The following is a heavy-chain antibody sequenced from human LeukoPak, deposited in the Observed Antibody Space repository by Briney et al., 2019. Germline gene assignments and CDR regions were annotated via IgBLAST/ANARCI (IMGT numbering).Heavy chain of an antibody. CDR3: ARESHYYDSSGYECGPSCNAFDI. D-gene: IGHD3-22*01. V-gene: IGHV3-21*01. CDR2: ISSSSSYI. CDR1: GFTFSSYS. J-gene: IGHJ3*02. Sequence: GGSLRLSCAASGFTFSSYSMNWVRQAPGKGLEWVSSISSSSSYIYYADSVKGRFTISRDNAKNSLYLQMNSLRAEDTAVYYCARESHYYDSSGYECGPSCNAFDIWGQGTMVTVSS.